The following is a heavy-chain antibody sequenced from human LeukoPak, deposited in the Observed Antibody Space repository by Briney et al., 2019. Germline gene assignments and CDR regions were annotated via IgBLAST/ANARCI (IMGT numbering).Heavy chain of an antibody. CDR1: GFTFDDYG. CDR3: ARDRRYDSLRGAFDI. V-gene: IGHV3-20*04. Sequence: GGSLRLSCAASGFTFDDYGMSWVRQAPGKGLEWVSGINWNGGSTGYADSVKGRFTISRDNAKNSLYLQMNSLRAEDTALYYCARDRRYDSLRGAFDIWGKGTTVTVSS. CDR2: INWNGGST. D-gene: IGHD3-22*01. J-gene: IGHJ6*04.